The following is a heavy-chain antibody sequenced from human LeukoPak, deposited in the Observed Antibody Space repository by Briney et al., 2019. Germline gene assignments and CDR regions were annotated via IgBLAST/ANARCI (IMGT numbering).Heavy chain of an antibody. D-gene: IGHD1-26*01. V-gene: IGHV1-18*01. CDR2: ISAYNGNT. J-gene: IGHJ4*02. CDR3: ARASDGVGATLAVDY. CDR1: GYTFTSYG. Sequence: ASVKVSCKASGYTFTSYGISWVRQAPGQGLEWMGWISAYNGNTNYAQKLQGRVTMTTDTSTSTAYMELRSLRSDDTAVYYCARASDGVGATLAVDYWGQGTLVTVSS.